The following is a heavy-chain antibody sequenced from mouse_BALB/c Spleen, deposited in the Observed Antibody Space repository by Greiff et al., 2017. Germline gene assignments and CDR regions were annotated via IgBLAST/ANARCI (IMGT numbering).Heavy chain of an antibody. V-gene: IGHV14-3*02. CDR3: ATIYYGNHGGFAY. Sequence: EVQLQQSGAELVKPGASVKLSCTASGFNIKDTYMHWVKQRPEQGLEWIGRIDPANGNTKYDPKFQGKATITEDTSSNTAYLQLSSLTSEDTAVYYCATIYYGNHGGFAYWGQGTLVTVSA. J-gene: IGHJ3*01. CDR2: IDPANGNT. D-gene: IGHD2-1*01. CDR1: GFNIKDTY.